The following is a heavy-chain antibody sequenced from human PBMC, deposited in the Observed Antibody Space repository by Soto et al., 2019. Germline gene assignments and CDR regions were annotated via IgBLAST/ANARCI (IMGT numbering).Heavy chain of an antibody. D-gene: IGHD3-22*01. J-gene: IGHJ5*02. Sequence: QVQLVESGGGVVQPGRSLRLSCAASGFTFSSYAMHWVRQAPGKGLEWVAVISNDGSNKYYADSVKGRFTISRDNSKNTLYLQMNSLRAEDTAVYYCAREATYYYDSSGYNNWFDPWGQGTLVTVSS. V-gene: IGHV3-30-3*01. CDR3: AREATYYYDSSGYNNWFDP. CDR2: ISNDGSNK. CDR1: GFTFSSYA.